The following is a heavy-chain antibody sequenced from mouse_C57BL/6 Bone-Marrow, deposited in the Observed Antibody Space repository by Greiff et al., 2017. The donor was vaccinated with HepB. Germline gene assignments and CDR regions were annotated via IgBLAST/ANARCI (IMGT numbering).Heavy chain of an antibody. D-gene: IGHD2-3*01. CDR1: GYTFTSYW. CDR2: IYPSDSET. J-gene: IGHJ4*01. Sequence: VQLQQPGAELVRPGSSVKLSCKASGYTFTSYWMDWVKQRPGQGLEWIGNIYPSDSETHYNQKFKGKATLTVDKSSSTAYMQLSSLTSEDSAVYYCARSGYSYYAMDYWGQGTSVTVSS. V-gene: IGHV1-61*01. CDR3: ARSGYSYYAMDY.